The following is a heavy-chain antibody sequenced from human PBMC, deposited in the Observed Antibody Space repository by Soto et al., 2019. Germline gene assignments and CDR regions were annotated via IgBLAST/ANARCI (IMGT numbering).Heavy chain of an antibody. CDR3: ARDYPTYYYGSGSYEFDF. CDR1: GGTFSSYS. V-gene: IGHV1-69*13. D-gene: IGHD3-10*01. J-gene: IGHJ4*02. CDR2: IIPIFGTA. Sequence: SVKVSCKASGGTFSSYSISWVRQAPGQGLEWMGGIIPIFGTANYAQKFQGRVTITADESTSTAYMELSSLRSEDTAVYYCARDYPTYYYGSGSYEFDFWGQGTLVTVSS.